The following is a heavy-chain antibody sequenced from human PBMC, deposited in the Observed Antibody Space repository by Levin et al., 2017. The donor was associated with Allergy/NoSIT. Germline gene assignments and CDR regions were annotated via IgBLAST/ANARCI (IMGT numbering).Heavy chain of an antibody. V-gene: IGHV1-69*06. D-gene: IGHD3-16*01. J-gene: IGHJ6*03. CDR3: AGGLKDYYSYMDV. CDR1: GGTFSSYA. CDR2: IIPIFGTA. Sequence: VASVKVSCKASGGTFSSYAISWVRQAPGQGLEWMGGIIPIFGTANYAQKFQGRVTITADKSTSTAYMELSSLRSEDTAVYYCAGGLKDYYSYMDVWGKGTTVTVSS.